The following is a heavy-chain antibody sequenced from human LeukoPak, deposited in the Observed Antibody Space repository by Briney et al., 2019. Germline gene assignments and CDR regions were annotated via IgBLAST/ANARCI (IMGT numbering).Heavy chain of an antibody. CDR2: ISGSGGST. V-gene: IGHV3-23*01. CDR3: AKSKGGSGSQQAYGMDV. Sequence: PGGSLRLSCAASGFTFSSYAMSWVRQAPGKGLEGVSAISGSGGSTYYADSVKGRFTISRDNSKNTLYLQMNSLRAEDTAVYYCAKSKGGSGSQQAYGMDVWGQGTTVTVSS. CDR1: GFTFSSYA. J-gene: IGHJ6*02. D-gene: IGHD3-10*01.